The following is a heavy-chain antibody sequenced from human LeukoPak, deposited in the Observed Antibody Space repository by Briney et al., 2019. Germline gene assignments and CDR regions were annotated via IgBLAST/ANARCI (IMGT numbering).Heavy chain of an antibody. J-gene: IGHJ4*02. D-gene: IGHD2-15*01. V-gene: IGHV1-18*01. CDR1: GYTFTSYD. Sequence: ASVKVSCKASGYTFTSYDINWVRQAPGQGLEWMGWISVNNGDTNSAQKFQDRVTMTTDTSTSTAYMELRSLRSDDTAVYYCARDFFHGHCAGLSCFLLDYWGQGSLVTVSS. CDR3: ARDFFHGHCAGLSCFLLDY. CDR2: ISVNNGDT.